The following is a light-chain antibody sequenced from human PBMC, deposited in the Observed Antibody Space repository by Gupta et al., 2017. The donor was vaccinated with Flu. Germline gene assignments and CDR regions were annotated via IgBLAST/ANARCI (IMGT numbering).Light chain of an antibody. V-gene: IGKV1-5*03. J-gene: IGKJ2*01. CDR1: QNIANL. CDR3: QQDNSYPYS. CDR2: KAS. Sequence: DIQMTQSPSTLSASVGDSVPNHCRASQNIANLLVWFQPKPGQAPKLLIYKASTWETRAPSRFRGRRSETEFTLTISSLQPDDFATYYCQQDNSYPYSFGQGTKLEIK.